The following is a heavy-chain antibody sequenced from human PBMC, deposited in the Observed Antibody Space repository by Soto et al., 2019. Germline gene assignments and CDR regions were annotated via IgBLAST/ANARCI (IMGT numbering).Heavy chain of an antibody. V-gene: IGHV3-30*18. CDR1: GFTFSSYG. D-gene: IGHD6-13*01. J-gene: IGHJ4*02. Sequence: QVQLVESGGGVVQPGRSLRLSCAASGFTFSSYGMHWVRQAPGKGLEWVAVISYEGSNTYYADSVTGRFTISRDNSKDTLFLQMNSLRVEDAAVYYCAKDVSRMAATGTFDFWGQGTLVTVSS. CDR2: ISYEGSNT. CDR3: AKDVSRMAATGTFDF.